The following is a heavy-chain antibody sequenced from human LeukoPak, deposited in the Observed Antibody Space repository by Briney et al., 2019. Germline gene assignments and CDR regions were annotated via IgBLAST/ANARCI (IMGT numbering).Heavy chain of an antibody. Sequence: PSETLSLTCAVYGGSFSGYYWSWIRQPPGKGLEWIGEINHSGSTNYNPSLKSRVTISVDTSKNQFSLKLSSVTAADTAVYYCARGTHSGWYGYYYYGTDVWGQGTTVTVSS. CDR3: ARGTHSGWYGYYYYGTDV. J-gene: IGHJ6*02. D-gene: IGHD6-19*01. CDR2: INHSGST. V-gene: IGHV4-34*01. CDR1: GGSFSGYY.